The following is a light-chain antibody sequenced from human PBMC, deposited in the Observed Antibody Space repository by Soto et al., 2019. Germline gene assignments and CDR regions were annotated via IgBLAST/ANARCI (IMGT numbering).Light chain of an antibody. J-gene: IGKJ3*01. CDR2: ATS. CDR3: QQSYTTPFT. CDR1: QSISNY. Sequence: DIQMTHSPSSLSASVGDTVTIPCRASQSISNYLNWYQQKPGKAPKLLVYATSSLQIGVPSRFSGSGSGTDFTLTISSLQPEDFATYYCQQSYTTPFTFGPGTKVDIK. V-gene: IGKV1-39*01.